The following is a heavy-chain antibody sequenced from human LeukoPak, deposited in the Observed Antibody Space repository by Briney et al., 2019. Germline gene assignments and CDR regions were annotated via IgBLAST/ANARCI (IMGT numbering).Heavy chain of an antibody. CDR1: GFSFNTYW. CDR3: ARDRSFAMVRGVSYGMDV. J-gene: IGHJ6*02. V-gene: IGHV3-7*03. D-gene: IGHD3-10*01. CDR2: IKQDGSEK. Sequence: SGGSLRLSCAASGFSFNTYWMNWVRQAPGKGLEWVANIKQDGSEKYYVDSVKGRFTISRDNAKNSLYLQMNSLRAEDTALYHCARDRSFAMVRGVSYGMDVWGQGTTVTVSS.